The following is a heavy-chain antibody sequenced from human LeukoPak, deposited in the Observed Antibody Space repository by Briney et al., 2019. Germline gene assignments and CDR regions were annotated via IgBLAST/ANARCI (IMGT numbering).Heavy chain of an antibody. Sequence: GGSLRLSCVASGFTFSSYAMSWVRQAPGKGLEWVSTIDNNGGRTYYGDSVRGRFAISRDNSKNTLYLQINSLRAEDTAVYFCAKVGSVSGTNFDYFDYWGQGTLVSVSS. CDR2: IDNNGGRT. V-gene: IGHV3-23*01. D-gene: IGHD1-1*01. CDR1: GFTFSSYA. J-gene: IGHJ4*02. CDR3: AKVGSVSGTNFDYFDY.